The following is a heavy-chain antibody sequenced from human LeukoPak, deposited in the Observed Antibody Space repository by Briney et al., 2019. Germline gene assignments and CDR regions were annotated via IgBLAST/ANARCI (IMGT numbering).Heavy chain of an antibody. V-gene: IGHV1-8*03. Sequence: ASVKVSCKASGYSFPTYDINWVRQATGQGLQWMGWMSSKSGHTAYAQKFQGRVTITADKSTSTAYMELSSLRSEDTAVYYCARVEQQLVHNWFDPWGQGTLVTVSS. CDR3: ARVEQQLVHNWFDP. J-gene: IGHJ5*02. CDR2: MSSKSGHT. D-gene: IGHD6-13*01. CDR1: GYSFPTYD.